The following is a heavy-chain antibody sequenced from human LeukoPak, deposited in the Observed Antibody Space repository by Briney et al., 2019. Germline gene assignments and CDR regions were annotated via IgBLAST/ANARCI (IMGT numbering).Heavy chain of an antibody. J-gene: IGHJ4*02. D-gene: IGHD3-22*01. Sequence: SQTLSLTCTVSGDSISSDSYSWSWIRQPAGKGLVWIGRIYTSGSTNYNPSLKSRVTISVDTSKNQFSLKLSSVTAADTAVYYCARLYYYDSSEDNWGQGTLVTVSS. CDR3: ARLYYYDSSEDN. CDR1: GDSISSDSYS. V-gene: IGHV4-61*02. CDR2: IYTSGST.